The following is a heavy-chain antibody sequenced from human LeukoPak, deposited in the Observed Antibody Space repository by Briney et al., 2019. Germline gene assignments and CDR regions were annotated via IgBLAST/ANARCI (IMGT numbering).Heavy chain of an antibody. V-gene: IGHV7-4-1*02. CDR1: GYTFTSCA. J-gene: IGHJ5*02. CDR3: ARDPHSSSWYREWFDP. D-gene: IGHD6-13*01. Sequence: ASVKVSCKASGYTFTSCAMNWVRQAPGQGLEWMGWTNTNTGNPTYAQGFTGRFVFSLDTSVSTAYLQISSLKAEDTAVYYCARDPHSSSWYREWFDPWGQGTLVTVSS. CDR2: TNTNTGNP.